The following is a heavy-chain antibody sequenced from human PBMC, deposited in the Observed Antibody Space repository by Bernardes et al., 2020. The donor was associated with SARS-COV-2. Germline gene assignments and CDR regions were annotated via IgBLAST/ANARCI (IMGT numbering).Heavy chain of an antibody. CDR2: INSGGGTT. CDR3: TRGRISGYGSFGV. J-gene: IGHJ4*02. V-gene: IGHV3-74*01. CDR1: GFNFGDHW. Sequence: GGSLRLSCEASGFNFGDHWMHWVRQAPGKGLVWVARINSGGGTTNYADSVKGRFTISRDNAKNTLYLQMSSLSAEDTAVYYCTRGRISGYGSFGVWGQGTLVTVSS. D-gene: IGHD3-22*01.